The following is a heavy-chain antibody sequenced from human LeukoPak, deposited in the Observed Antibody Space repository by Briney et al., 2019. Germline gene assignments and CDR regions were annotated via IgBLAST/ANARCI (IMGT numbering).Heavy chain of an antibody. J-gene: IGHJ6*03. CDR2: ISSSSSTI. CDR3: ARSWCSSTSCYTSYYYYMDV. Sequence: PGGSLRLSCAASGFTFSSYSMNWVRQAPGKGLEWVSYISSSSSTIYYADSAKGRFTISRDNAKNSLYLQMNSLRAEDTAVYYCARSWCSSTSCYTSYYYYMDVWGKGTTVTVSS. CDR1: GFTFSSYS. V-gene: IGHV3-48*01. D-gene: IGHD2-2*02.